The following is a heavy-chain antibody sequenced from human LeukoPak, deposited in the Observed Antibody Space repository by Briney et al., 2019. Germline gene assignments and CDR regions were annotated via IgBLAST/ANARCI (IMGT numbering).Heavy chain of an antibody. CDR2: IYYSGST. V-gene: IGHV4-39*07. D-gene: IGHD2-2*01. Sequence: SETLSLTCTVSGGSISSSSYYWGWIRQPPGKGLEWIGSIYYSGSTYYNPSLKSRVTISVDTSKNQFSLKLSSVTAADTAVYHCARDPDSSTDSFDIWGQGTMVTVSS. CDR3: ARDPDSSTDSFDI. J-gene: IGHJ3*02. CDR1: GGSISSSSYY.